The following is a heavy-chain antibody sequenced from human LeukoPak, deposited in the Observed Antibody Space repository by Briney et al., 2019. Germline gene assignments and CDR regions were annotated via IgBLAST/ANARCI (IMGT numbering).Heavy chain of an antibody. J-gene: IGHJ3*02. D-gene: IGHD3-16*01. CDR2: IKQDGSEK. V-gene: IGHV3-7*01. CDR1: GLTFNNYW. CDR3: ARGGRRSYGDDAFDM. Sequence: PGGSLRLSCAASGLTFNNYWMNWVRQAPGRGLEWVANIKQDGSEKYSVDSVKGRFTISRDNAKNSLYLQMNSLRAEDTAVYYCARGGRRSYGDDAFDMWGQGTMVTVSS.